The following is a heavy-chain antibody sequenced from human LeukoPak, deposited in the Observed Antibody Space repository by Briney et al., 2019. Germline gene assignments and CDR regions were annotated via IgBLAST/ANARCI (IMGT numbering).Heavy chain of an antibody. CDR1: GGSISNYY. V-gene: IGHV4-59*08. Sequence: SETLSPTCTVSGGSISNYYWSWIRQPPGKGLEWIGHIHYSGSSNHNPSLKSRVTISVDRSKNLFSLKLTSVTAADTSVYYCARHVLSNRSFDSWGQGTLVTVSS. CDR2: IHYSGSS. D-gene: IGHD4/OR15-4a*01. J-gene: IGHJ5*01. CDR3: ARHVLSNRSFDS.